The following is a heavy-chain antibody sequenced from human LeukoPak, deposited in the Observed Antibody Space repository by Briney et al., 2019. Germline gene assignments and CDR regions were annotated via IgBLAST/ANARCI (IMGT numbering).Heavy chain of an antibody. CDR2: IKQDGSEK. Sequence: GGSLRLSCAASGFTFSSYWMSWVRQAPGKGLEWVANIKQDGSEKHYLDSVKGRFTISRDNAKNSLSLQMNSLRVEDTAVYYCARPIATGIDPFDCWGQGTLVAVST. CDR1: GFTFSSYW. J-gene: IGHJ4*02. D-gene: IGHD6-13*01. V-gene: IGHV3-7*01. CDR3: ARPIATGIDPFDC.